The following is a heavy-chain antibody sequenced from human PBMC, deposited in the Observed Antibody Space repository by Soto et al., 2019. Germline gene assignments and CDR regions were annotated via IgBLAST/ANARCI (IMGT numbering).Heavy chain of an antibody. D-gene: IGHD6-25*01. J-gene: IGHJ4*02. Sequence: QVQLVQSGTEVKKPGASVKVSCKASAYTFIDYYMHWVRQAPGQGLEWMGWINPNSGGTNYAQKVQCRVTMTRDTSISTAYMELSRLRSDDTAVYYCVRAIEMAAVFGSWRQGALVTVSS. V-gene: IGHV1-2*02. CDR2: INPNSGGT. CDR1: AYTFIDYY. CDR3: VRAIEMAAVFGS.